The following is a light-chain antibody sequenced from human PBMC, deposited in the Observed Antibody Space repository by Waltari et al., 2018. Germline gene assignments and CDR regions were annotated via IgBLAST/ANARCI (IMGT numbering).Light chain of an antibody. J-gene: IGKJ3*01. Sequence: DIVLTQSPGTLSLSPGERGTLSCRASQRVNSNYLAGYQHKPGQAPRLLIYGASSRATGIPDRFSGSGSGTDFTLTISRLEPEDFAVYYCQYYGSSASFGPGTKVDI. CDR3: QYYGSSAS. V-gene: IGKV3-20*01. CDR2: GAS. CDR1: QRVNSNY.